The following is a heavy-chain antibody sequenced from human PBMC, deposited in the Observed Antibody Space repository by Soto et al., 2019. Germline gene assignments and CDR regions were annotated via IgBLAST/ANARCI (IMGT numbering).Heavy chain of an antibody. CDR2: IIPIFGTA. CDR1: GGTFSSYA. CDR3: ARDKTGTMNYYYGMDV. Sequence: VQLVQSGAEVKKPGSSVKVSCKDSGGTFSSYAISWVRQAPGQGLEWMGGIIPIFGTANYAQKFQGRVPITADEYTSTGNMELSSLRSEDTALYYCARDKTGTMNYYYGMDVWGQGTTVTVSS. V-gene: IGHV1-69*01. D-gene: IGHD1-7*01. J-gene: IGHJ6*02.